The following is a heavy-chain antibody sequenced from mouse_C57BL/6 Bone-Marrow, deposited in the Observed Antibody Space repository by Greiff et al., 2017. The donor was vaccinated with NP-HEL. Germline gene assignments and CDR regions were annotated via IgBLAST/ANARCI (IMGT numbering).Heavy chain of an antibody. J-gene: IGHJ2*01. CDR1: GFTFSDAW. D-gene: IGHD1-1*01. CDR2: IRNKANNHAT. Sequence: EVKLVESGGGLVQPGGSMKLSCAASGFTFSDAWMDWVRQSPEKGLEWVAEIRNKANNHATYYAESVKGRFTISRDDSKSSVYLQMNSLRAEDTGIYYCTRRTVVDYYFDYWGQGTTLTVSS. V-gene: IGHV6-6*01. CDR3: TRRTVVDYYFDY.